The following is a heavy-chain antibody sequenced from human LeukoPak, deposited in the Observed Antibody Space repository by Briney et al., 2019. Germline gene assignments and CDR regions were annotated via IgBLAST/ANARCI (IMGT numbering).Heavy chain of an antibody. D-gene: IGHD1-14*01. Sequence: GGTLSLSCAASGFTISDYYMSWIRQAPGKGLEWVSYISSSGSTIYYADSVKGRFTISRDNAKNSLYLQMNSLRAEDTAVYYCATGTRGYYFDYWGQGTLVTVSS. CDR3: ATGTRGYYFDY. CDR2: ISSSGSTI. CDR1: GFTISDYY. V-gene: IGHV3-11*01. J-gene: IGHJ4*02.